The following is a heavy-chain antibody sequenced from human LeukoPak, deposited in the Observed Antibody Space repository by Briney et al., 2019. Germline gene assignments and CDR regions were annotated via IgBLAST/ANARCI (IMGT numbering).Heavy chain of an antibody. V-gene: IGHV4-59*11. J-gene: IGHJ6*03. CDR3: ARVLQNYYHMDV. CDR1: GVSINSHY. CDR2: IYDSGSA. D-gene: IGHD3-3*01. Sequence: SESLSLTCTVSGVSINSHYWSWIRQPPGKGLEWIGFIYDSGSANYKSSLKSRVTMTVDTSKNQFSLKLNSVSAADTAVYYCARVLQNYYHMDVWGKGTTVTVSS.